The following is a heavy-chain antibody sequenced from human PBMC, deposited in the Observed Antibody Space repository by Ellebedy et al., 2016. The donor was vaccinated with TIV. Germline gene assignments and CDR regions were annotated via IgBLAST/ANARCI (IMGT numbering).Heavy chain of an antibody. CDR1: GYTFTNYY. D-gene: IGHD2-8*02. CDR2: IDPSAGVT. Sequence: AASVKVSCKASGYTFTNYYIHWVRQAPGQGLEWMGIIDPSAGVTNYPQKFQGRVTMTRDTSTSTLYMQLISLRSEDTAVYYCAREARGTGGFDPWGQGTLVTVSS. V-gene: IGHV1-46*01. CDR3: AREARGTGGFDP. J-gene: IGHJ5*02.